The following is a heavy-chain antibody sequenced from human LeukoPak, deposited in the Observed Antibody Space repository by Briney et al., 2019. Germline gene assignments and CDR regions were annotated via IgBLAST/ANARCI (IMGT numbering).Heavy chain of an antibody. J-gene: IGHJ4*02. D-gene: IGHD7-27*01. CDR2: IRSKAYGGTA. Sequence: PGGSLRLSCAASGFTFSSYAMSWVRQAPGKGLEWVGFIRSKAYGGTAGYAASVKGRFTISRDDSKIIAYLQMSGLKTDDTGVYYCARTTLTGDLYYFDYWGQGTLVTVSS. CDR1: GFTFSSYA. CDR3: ARTTLTGDLYYFDY. V-gene: IGHV3-49*04.